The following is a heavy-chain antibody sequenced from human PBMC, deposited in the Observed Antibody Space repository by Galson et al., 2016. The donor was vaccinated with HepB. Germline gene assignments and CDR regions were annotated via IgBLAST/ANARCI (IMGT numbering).Heavy chain of an antibody. CDR1: GGPVGSYC. D-gene: IGHD3-3*02. CDR2: ICYSGNP. CDR3: ARQADRIFYYGMDD. V-gene: IGHV4-59*02. Sequence: SETLSLTCTVSGGPVGSYCWSWIRQAPGKGLEWVGYICYSGNPKYNPSPKSGVTISLDTSKNQVSLKMRSVAAADTGVYYWARQADRIFYYGMDDWGQGTTVTVSS. J-gene: IGHJ6*02.